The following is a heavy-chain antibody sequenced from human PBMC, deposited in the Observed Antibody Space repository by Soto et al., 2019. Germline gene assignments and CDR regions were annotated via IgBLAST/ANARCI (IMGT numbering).Heavy chain of an antibody. D-gene: IGHD6-13*01. J-gene: IGHJ6*02. CDR2: ISGSGGST. CDR3: AKDSGVSSWLNYYYGMDV. CDR1: GFTFSSYA. Sequence: EVQLLESGGGLVQPGGSLRLSCAASGFTFSSYAMSWVRQAPGKGLELVSAISGSGGSTYYADSVKGRFTISRDNSKNTLYLQMNSLRAEDTAVYYCAKDSGVSSWLNYYYGMDVWGQGTTVTVSS. V-gene: IGHV3-23*01.